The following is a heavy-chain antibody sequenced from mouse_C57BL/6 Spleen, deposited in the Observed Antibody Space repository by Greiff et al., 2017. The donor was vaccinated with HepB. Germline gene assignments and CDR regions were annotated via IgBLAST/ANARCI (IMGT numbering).Heavy chain of an antibody. Sequence: VKVEESGPGLVQPSQSLSITCTVSGFSLTSYGVHWVRQSPGKGLEWLGVIWSGGSTDYNAAFISRLSISKDNSKSQVFFKMNSLQADDTAIYYCARTDYYGRDWYFDVWGTGTTVTVSS. CDR3: ARTDYYGRDWYFDV. V-gene: IGHV2-2*01. D-gene: IGHD1-1*01. CDR1: GFSLTSYG. J-gene: IGHJ1*03. CDR2: IWSGGST.